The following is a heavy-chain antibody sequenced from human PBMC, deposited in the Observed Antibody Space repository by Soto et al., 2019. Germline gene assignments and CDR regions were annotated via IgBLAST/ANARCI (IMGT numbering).Heavy chain of an antibody. CDR2: ITSSSRTI. V-gene: IGHV3-48*02. D-gene: IGHD6-6*01. J-gene: IGHJ4*02. Sequence: EVQLVESGGGLVQPGGSLRLSCTASGFTFSSYNMNWVRQAPGKGLEWVSYITSSSRTIYYADSVKGRFTISRDNAKNSLYLQMNSLRDEDTGVYYCARDRSIAGKHDYWGQGTLVTVSS. CDR3: ARDRSIAGKHDY. CDR1: GFTFSSYN.